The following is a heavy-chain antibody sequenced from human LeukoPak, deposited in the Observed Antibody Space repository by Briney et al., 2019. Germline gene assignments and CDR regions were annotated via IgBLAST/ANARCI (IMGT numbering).Heavy chain of an antibody. J-gene: IGHJ4*02. CDR3: AKDIRYDSSGYYIDY. CDR1: GFTFRSYG. D-gene: IGHD3-22*01. V-gene: IGHV3-30*18. Sequence: GGSLRLSCAASGFTFRSYGMHWVRQAPGKGLEWVAVISYDGSNKYYADSVKGRFTISRDNSKNTLYLQMNSLRAEDTAVYYCAKDIRYDSSGYYIDYWGQGTLVTVSS. CDR2: ISYDGSNK.